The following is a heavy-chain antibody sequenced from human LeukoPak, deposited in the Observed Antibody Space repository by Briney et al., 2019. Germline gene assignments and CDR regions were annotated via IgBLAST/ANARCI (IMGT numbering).Heavy chain of an antibody. Sequence: GGSLRLSCAASGFTFSSNGMHWVRQAPGKGLEWVAFISYDGSNKHYADSVKGRFTITRDNSKNTLYLQMNSLRAEDTAVYYCAKGPRYYYDNSGYDYWGQGTLVTVSS. V-gene: IGHV3-30*18. CDR2: ISYDGSNK. CDR1: GFTFSSNG. J-gene: IGHJ4*02. D-gene: IGHD3-22*01. CDR3: AKGPRYYYDNSGYDY.